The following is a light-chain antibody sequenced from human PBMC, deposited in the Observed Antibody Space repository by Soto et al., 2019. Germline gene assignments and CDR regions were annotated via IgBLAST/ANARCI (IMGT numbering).Light chain of an antibody. J-gene: IGKJ3*01. V-gene: IGKV3-11*01. CDR3: QQRSNWPIFT. Sequence: EIVLTQSPATLSLSPGERATLSCRASQSVSSYLAWYQQKPGQAPRLLIYDASNRATGSPARFSGSGSGTDFTLPISSLEPEDFAVYYCQQRSNWPIFTFGPGTKVDIK. CDR2: DAS. CDR1: QSVSSY.